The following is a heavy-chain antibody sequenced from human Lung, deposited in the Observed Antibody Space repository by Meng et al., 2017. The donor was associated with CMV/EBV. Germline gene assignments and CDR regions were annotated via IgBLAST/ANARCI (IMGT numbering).Heavy chain of an antibody. V-gene: IGHV3-7*01. CDR3: ARNLRTPEY. D-gene: IGHD4-17*01. CDR1: GFTFSISW. Sequence: GGSLRLSCAASGFTFSISWMSWVRQAPGKGLEWVASIKEDGSEEHYVDSVKSRFTISRDNAKNSEYLKMNTLRAEENAVYYCARNLRTPEYWGQGTGVTVSS. CDR2: IKEDGSEE. J-gene: IGHJ4*02.